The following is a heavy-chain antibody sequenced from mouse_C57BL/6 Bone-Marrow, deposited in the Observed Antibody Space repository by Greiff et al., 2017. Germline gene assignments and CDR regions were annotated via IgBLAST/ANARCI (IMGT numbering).Heavy chain of an antibody. CDR3: ARRTPPVGGFAY. Sequence: QVQLQQSGAELARPGASVKLSCKASGYTFTSYGISWVKQRTGQGLEWIGEIYPRSGNTYYNEKFKGKATLTADKSSSTAYMELRSLTSEDSAVYFCARRTPPVGGFAYWGPGTLVTVSA. CDR2: IYPRSGNT. J-gene: IGHJ3*01. D-gene: IGHD1-1*01. CDR1: GYTFTSYG. V-gene: IGHV1-81*01.